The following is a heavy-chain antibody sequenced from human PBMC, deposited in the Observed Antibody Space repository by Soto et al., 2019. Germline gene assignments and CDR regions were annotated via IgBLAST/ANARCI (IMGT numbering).Heavy chain of an antibody. V-gene: IGHV4-30-2*05. Sequence: SETLSLTCAVSGGSISSGGYSWSWIRQPPGKGLEWIGYIYHSGSTYYNPSLKSRVTISVDTSKNQFSLKLSSVTAADTAVYYCARVGFDYYDSSGYPDYWGQGTLVTVSS. D-gene: IGHD3-22*01. J-gene: IGHJ4*02. CDR3: ARVGFDYYDSSGYPDY. CDR2: IYHSGST. CDR1: GGSISSGGYS.